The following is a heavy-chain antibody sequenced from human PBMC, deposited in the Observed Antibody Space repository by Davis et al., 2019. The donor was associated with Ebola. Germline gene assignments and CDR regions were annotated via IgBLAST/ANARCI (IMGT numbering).Heavy chain of an antibody. Sequence: PGGSLRLSCAASGFTVSSNYMSWVRQAPGKGLEWVSVIYSGGRTNYADSVKGRFTISRDNSKNTLYLQMNSLRAEDTAVYYCARISSSWYWFDYWGQGTLVTVSS. D-gene: IGHD6-13*01. CDR1: GFTVSSNY. CDR2: IYSGGRT. CDR3: ARISSSWYWFDY. V-gene: IGHV3-53*01. J-gene: IGHJ4*02.